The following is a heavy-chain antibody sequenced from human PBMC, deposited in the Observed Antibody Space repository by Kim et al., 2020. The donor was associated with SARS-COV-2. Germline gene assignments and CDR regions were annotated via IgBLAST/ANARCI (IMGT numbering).Heavy chain of an antibody. D-gene: IGHD1-1*01. CDR1: GFGFSTYT. Sequence: GGSLRLSCAASGFGFSTYTMSWVRQAPGKGLEWVSAITSSGGRVYFADSVEGRFSVSRDNAKNTLYLQMNSLTSEDTAIYYCVREAEERVQFD. CDR2: ITSSGGRV. J-gene: IGHJ5*01. V-gene: IGHV3-23*01. CDR3: VREAEERVQFD.